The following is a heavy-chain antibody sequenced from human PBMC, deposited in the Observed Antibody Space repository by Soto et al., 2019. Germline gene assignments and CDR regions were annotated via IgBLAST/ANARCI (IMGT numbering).Heavy chain of an antibody. Sequence: EVQLVESGGGLVQPGGSLRLSCAASGFTFSTYAMNWVRQAPGKGLEWVSYIRSSRSTTYYTDSVKGRFTISRDDAKNSLYLQMNGLRDEDPAVYYCAKARDYNSGPFDHWGQGTLVTVSS. CDR3: AKARDYNSGPFDH. J-gene: IGHJ4*02. V-gene: IGHV3-48*02. D-gene: IGHD1-1*01. CDR1: GFTFSTYA. CDR2: IRSSRSTT.